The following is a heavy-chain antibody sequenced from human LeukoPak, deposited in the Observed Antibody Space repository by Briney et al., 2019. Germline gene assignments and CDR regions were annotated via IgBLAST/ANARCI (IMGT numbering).Heavy chain of an antibody. CDR1: GFTFSSYA. Sequence: QSGGSLRLSCAASGFTFSSYAMSWVRQAPGKGLEWVSVISGSGGSTYYADSVKGRFTISRDNSKDTLYLQMNSLRAEDTAVYYCAKGRVPYSSGWYSNYWGQGTLVTVSS. V-gene: IGHV3-23*01. D-gene: IGHD6-19*01. CDR3: AKGRVPYSSGWYSNY. J-gene: IGHJ4*02. CDR2: ISGSGGST.